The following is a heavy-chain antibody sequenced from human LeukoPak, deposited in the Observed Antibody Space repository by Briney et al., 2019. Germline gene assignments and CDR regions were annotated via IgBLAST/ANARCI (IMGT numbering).Heavy chain of an antibody. D-gene: IGHD1-26*01. CDR1: GGSIGSYY. CDR2: IYYSGST. CDR3: ARHDSGSYLSWFDP. J-gene: IGHJ5*02. Sequence: SETLSLTCTVSGGSIGSYYWSWIRQPPGKGLEWIGYIYYSGSTNYNPSLKSRVTISVDTSKNQFSLKLSSVTAADTAVYYCARHDSGSYLSWFDPWGQGTLVTVSS. V-gene: IGHV4-59*08.